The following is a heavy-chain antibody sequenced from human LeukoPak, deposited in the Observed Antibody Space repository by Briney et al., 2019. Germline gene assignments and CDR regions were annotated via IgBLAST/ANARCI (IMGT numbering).Heavy chain of an antibody. D-gene: IGHD3-3*01. CDR2: ISSSSSYI. J-gene: IGHJ4*02. Sequence: NAGGSLRLSCAASGFTFSSYSMNWVRQAPGKGLEWVSSISSSSSYIYYADSVKGRFTISRDNAKNSLYLQMNSLRAEDTAVYYCARPYDFWSGYPYDYWGQGTLVTVSS. CDR3: ARPYDFWSGYPYDY. V-gene: IGHV3-21*01. CDR1: GFTFSSYS.